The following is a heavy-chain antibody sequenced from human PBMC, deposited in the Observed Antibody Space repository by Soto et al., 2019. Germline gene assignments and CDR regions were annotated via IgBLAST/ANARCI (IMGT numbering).Heavy chain of an antibody. CDR2: ISYDGSNK. CDR1: GFTFSSYA. Sequence: GGSLRLSCAASGFTFSSYAMHWVRQAPGKGLEWVAVISYDGSNKYYADSVKGRLTISRDNSKNTLYLQMNSLRAEDTAVHYCARDKGSIVVVVAAIYGMDVWGQGTTVTVSS. V-gene: IGHV3-30-3*01. J-gene: IGHJ6*02. CDR3: ARDKGSIVVVVAAIYGMDV. D-gene: IGHD2-15*01.